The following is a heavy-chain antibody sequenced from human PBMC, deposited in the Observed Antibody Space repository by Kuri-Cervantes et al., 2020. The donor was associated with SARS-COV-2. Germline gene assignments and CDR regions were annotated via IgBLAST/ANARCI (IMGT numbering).Heavy chain of an antibody. V-gene: IGHV3-21*01. CDR2: ISSSSSYM. Sequence: GGSLRLSCAASGFTFSSYSMNWVRQAPGKGLEWVSSISSSSSYMYYADSVKGRFTISRDNAKNSLYLQMNSLRAEDTAVYYCARDVNIVVVPAYYYGMDVWGQGTTVTVSS. CDR1: GFTFSSYS. CDR3: ARDVNIVVVPAYYYGMDV. D-gene: IGHD2-2*01. J-gene: IGHJ6*02.